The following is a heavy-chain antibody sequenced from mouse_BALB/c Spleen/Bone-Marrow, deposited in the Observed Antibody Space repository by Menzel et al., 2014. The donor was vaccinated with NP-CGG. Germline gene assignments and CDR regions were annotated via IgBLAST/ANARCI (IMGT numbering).Heavy chain of an antibody. J-gene: IGHJ4*01. Sequence: VQLVESGAELVRPGTSVKVSCKASGYAFTNYLIEWVKQRPGQGLEWIGVINPGSGGTNYNEKFKGKATLTADKSSSTAYMQLSILTSDDSAVYFCARSGYYGSNYAMDYWGQGTSVTVSS. CDR3: ARSGYYGSNYAMDY. D-gene: IGHD1-1*01. CDR2: INPGSGGT. V-gene: IGHV1-54*01. CDR1: GYAFTNYL.